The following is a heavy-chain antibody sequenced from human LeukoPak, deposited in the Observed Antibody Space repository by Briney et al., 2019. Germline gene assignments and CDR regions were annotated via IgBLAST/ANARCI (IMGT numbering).Heavy chain of an antibody. CDR3: ASLYYYDSSGPPDAFDI. CDR2: IYPGDSDT. V-gene: IGHV5-51*01. D-gene: IGHD3-22*01. J-gene: IGHJ3*02. Sequence: GESLKISCKGSGYSFTSYWIGWVRQMPGKGLEWMEIIYPGDSDTRYSPSFQGQVTISADKSISTAYLQWSSLKASDTAMYYCASLYYYDSSGPPDAFDIWGQGTMVTASS. CDR1: GYSFTSYW.